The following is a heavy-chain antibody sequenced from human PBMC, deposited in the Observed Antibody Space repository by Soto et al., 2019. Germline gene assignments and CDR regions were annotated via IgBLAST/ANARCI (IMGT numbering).Heavy chain of an antibody. CDR3: TTDLRSGSYYGYYYYGMDV. CDR2: IYYSGST. D-gene: IGHD1-26*01. Sequence: SETLSLTCTVSGGSISSYYWSWIRQPPGKGLEWIGYIYYSGSTNYNPSLKSRVTISVDTSKNQFSLKLSSVTAADTAVYYCTTDLRSGSYYGYYYYGMDVWGQGTTVTVSS. V-gene: IGHV4-59*01. CDR1: GGSISSYY. J-gene: IGHJ6*02.